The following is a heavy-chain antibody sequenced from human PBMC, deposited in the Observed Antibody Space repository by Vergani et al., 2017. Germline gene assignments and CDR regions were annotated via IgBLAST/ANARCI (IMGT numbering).Heavy chain of an antibody. V-gene: IGHV3-23*01. Sequence: EVQLLESGGGLVQPGGSLRLSCAASGFTFSSYAMSWVRQAPGKGLEWVSAISGSGGSTYYADSVKGRFTISRDNSKNSLYLQMNSLRAEDTAVYYCARDLDIVVVPAAMEYYYYGMDVWGQGTTVTVSS. J-gene: IGHJ6*02. D-gene: IGHD2-2*01. CDR3: ARDLDIVVVPAAMEYYYYGMDV. CDR2: ISGSGGST. CDR1: GFTFSSYA.